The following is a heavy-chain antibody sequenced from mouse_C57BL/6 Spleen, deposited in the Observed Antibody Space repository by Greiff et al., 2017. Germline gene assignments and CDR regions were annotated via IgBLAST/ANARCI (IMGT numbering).Heavy chain of an antibody. J-gene: IGHJ4*01. V-gene: IGHV5-9-1*02. D-gene: IGHD1-1*01. CDR1: GFTFSSYA. Sequence: EVMLVESGEGLVKPGGSLKLSCAASGFTFSSYAMSWVRQTPEKRLEWVAYISSGGDYIYYADTVKGRFTISRDNARNTLYLQMSSLKSEDTAMYYCTRDRSYGSSSYYAMDYWGQGTSVTVSS. CDR3: TRDRSYGSSSYYAMDY. CDR2: ISSGGDYI.